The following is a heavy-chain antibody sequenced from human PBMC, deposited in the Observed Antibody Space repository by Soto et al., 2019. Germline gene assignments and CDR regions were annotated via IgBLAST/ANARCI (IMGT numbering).Heavy chain of an antibody. V-gene: IGHV3-23*01. Sequence: GGSLRLSCAASGFTFSNFAMSWVRQAPGKGLEWVSGITDGGGTTFYADPVKGRFTISRDNSKSALYLQMNSLRAEDTAVYYCAKEMTSGYYLFDYWGQGTLVTVSS. D-gene: IGHD3-22*01. CDR1: GFTFSNFA. J-gene: IGHJ4*02. CDR3: AKEMTSGYYLFDY. CDR2: ITDGGGTT.